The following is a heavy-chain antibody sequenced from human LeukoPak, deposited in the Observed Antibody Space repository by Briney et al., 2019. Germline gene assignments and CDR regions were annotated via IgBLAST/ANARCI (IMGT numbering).Heavy chain of an antibody. CDR2: IFPSGGEI. CDR3: ATYRQVLLPFES. J-gene: IGHJ4*02. CDR1: GFTFSTFA. Sequence: GGSLRLSCVASGFTFSTFAMIWVRQPPGKGLEWVSSIFPSGGEIHYADSVRGRFTISRDNSESTLSLQMNSLRVEDTAIYYCATYRQVLLPFESWGQGTLVTVSS. V-gene: IGHV3-23*01. D-gene: IGHD2-8*02.